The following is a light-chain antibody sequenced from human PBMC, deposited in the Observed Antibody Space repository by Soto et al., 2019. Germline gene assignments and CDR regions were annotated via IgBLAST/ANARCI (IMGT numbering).Light chain of an antibody. Sequence: DIQMTQSPSTLSASVGDRVTITCRASQSISYWLAWYQQKPGKAHKLLIYKASSLGGGVPSRFSGSGSGTEFSLTISTLQPGDFATYYCQQYNRYPLTFVGGTQVEIK. J-gene: IGKJ4*01. CDR3: QQYNRYPLT. CDR1: QSISYW. V-gene: IGKV1-5*03. CDR2: KAS.